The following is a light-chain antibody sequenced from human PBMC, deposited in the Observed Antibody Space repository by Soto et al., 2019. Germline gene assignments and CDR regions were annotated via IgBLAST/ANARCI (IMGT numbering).Light chain of an antibody. CDR2: RND. J-gene: IGLJ2*01. V-gene: IGLV1-47*01. Sequence: QSALTQPPSASGTPGQRVTISCSGSSSNIGSNYVYWYQQFPGSAPKLLIYRNDQRPSGVPDRFSGSKSGTSASLAISGPRSEDEADYCCAAWDDSLSAVVFGGGTQLTVL. CDR1: SSNIGSNY. CDR3: AAWDDSLSAVV.